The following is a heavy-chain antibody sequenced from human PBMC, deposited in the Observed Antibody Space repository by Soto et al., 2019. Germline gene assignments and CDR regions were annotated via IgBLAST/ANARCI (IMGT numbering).Heavy chain of an antibody. CDR3: ARPPYSSSWYGGFDY. Sequence: GESLKISCKGSGYSFTSYWIGWVRQMPGKGLEWMGIIYPGDSDTRYSPSFQGQVTISADKSISTAYLQWSSLKASDTAMYYCARPPYSSSWYGGFDYWGQGTLVTVSA. CDR1: GYSFTSYW. V-gene: IGHV5-51*01. D-gene: IGHD6-13*01. CDR2: IYPGDSDT. J-gene: IGHJ4*02.